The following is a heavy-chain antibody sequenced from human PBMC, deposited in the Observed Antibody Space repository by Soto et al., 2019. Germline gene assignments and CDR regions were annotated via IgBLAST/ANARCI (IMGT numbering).Heavy chain of an antibody. D-gene: IGHD3-9*01. J-gene: IGHJ4*02. V-gene: IGHV3-11*01. CDR3: ASTPALRYFDWLLFDH. CDR2: ISSSGSTI. Sequence: GGSLRLSCAASGFTFSDYYMSWIRQAPGKGLEWVSYISSSGSTIYYADTVKGRFTISRDNTNNTVYLQMNSLKAEDSAMFYCASTPALRYFDWLLFDHWGQGAQVTVSS. CDR1: GFTFSDYY.